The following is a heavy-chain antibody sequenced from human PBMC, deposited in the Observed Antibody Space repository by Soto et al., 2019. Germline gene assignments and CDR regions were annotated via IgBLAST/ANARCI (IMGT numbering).Heavy chain of an antibody. CDR3: ARSGPYGDYDY. J-gene: IGHJ4*01. CDR2: IYSGGST. Sequence: PGGSLRLSCAASGFTVSSNYMSWVRQAPGKGQEWVSVIYSGGSTYYADSVKGRFTISRDNSMNTLYLQMNSLRAEDTAVYYCARSGPYGDYDYWGHGTLVTVSS. D-gene: IGHD4-17*01. V-gene: IGHV3-66*01. CDR1: GFTVSSNY.